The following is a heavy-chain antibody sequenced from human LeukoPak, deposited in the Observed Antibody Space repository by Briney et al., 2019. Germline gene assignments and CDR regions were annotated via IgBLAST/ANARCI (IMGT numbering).Heavy chain of an antibody. CDR3: ARTSSGPNWFDP. CDR2: IYYSGST. J-gene: IGHJ5*02. D-gene: IGHD3-22*01. CDR1: GGSINSYY. V-gene: IGHV4-59*08. Sequence: SETLSLTCTVSGGSINSYYWSWIRQPPGKGLEWIGYIYYSGSTNYNPSLKSRVTISVDTSKNHFSLQLSSVSAADTAVYYCARTSSGPNWFDPWGQGTLVTVSS.